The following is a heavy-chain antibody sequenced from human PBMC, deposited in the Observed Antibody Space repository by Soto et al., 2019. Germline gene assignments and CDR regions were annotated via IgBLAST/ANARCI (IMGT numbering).Heavy chain of an antibody. CDR3: ARRDTSYYYYGMDV. CDR2: ISSSSSTI. V-gene: IGHV3-48*02. CDR1: GFTFSSYS. D-gene: IGHD5-18*01. Sequence: EVQLMESGGGLVQPGGSLRLSCAASGFTFSSYSMNWVRQAPGKGLEWVSYISSSSSTIYYADSVKGRFTISRDNAKNSLYLQMNSLRDEDTAVYYCARRDTSYYYYGMDVWGQGTTVTVSS. J-gene: IGHJ6*02.